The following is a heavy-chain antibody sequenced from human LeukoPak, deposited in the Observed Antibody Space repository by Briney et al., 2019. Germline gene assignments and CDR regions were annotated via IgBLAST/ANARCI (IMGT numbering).Heavy chain of an antibody. CDR1: GFTFSSYA. D-gene: IGHD1-26*01. Sequence: PGGSLRLSCAASGFTFSSYAMSWVRQAPGKGLEWVSAIRGSGGGSNYGDSVKGRFTISRDNSENTLYLQMNSLRAEDTAVYYCAKESGVGATPFDYWGQGTLVTVSS. V-gene: IGHV3-23*01. CDR3: AKESGVGATPFDY. CDR2: IRGSGGGS. J-gene: IGHJ4*02.